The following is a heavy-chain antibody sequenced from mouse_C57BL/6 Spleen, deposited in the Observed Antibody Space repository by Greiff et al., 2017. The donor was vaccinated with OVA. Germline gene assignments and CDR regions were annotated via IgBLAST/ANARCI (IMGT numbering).Heavy chain of an antibody. V-gene: IGHV5-15*01. CDR3: AREDYGGAMDY. D-gene: IGHD1-1*01. J-gene: IGHJ4*01. Sequence: EVKLVESGGGLVQPGGSLKLSCAASGFTFSDYGMAWVRQAPRKGPEWVAFISNLAYSIYYADTVTGRFTISRENAKNTLYLEMSSLRSEDTAMYYCAREDYGGAMDYWGQGTSVTVSS. CDR2: ISNLAYSI. CDR1: GFTFSDYG.